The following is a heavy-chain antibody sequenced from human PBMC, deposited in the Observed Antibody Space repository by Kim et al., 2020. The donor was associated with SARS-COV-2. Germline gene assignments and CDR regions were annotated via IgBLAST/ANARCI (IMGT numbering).Heavy chain of an antibody. Sequence: GGSLRLSCSASGFTFSSYAMHWVRQAPGKGLEYVSAISSNGGSTYYADSVKGRFTISRDNSKNTLYLQMSSLRAEDTAVYYCVKDQYSSMTDGGHWGQGTLVTVSS. D-gene: IGHD6-6*01. CDR2: ISSNGGST. J-gene: IGHJ4*02. CDR1: GFTFSSYA. V-gene: IGHV3-64D*09. CDR3: VKDQYSSMTDGGH.